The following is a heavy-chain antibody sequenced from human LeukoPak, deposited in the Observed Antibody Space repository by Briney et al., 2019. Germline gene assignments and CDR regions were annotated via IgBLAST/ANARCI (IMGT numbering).Heavy chain of an antibody. Sequence: SETLSLTCTVSGGSVSNNHWSWIRQSTEKGLEWIGYAYDSGISNYNPSLEGRVTLSVDTSKNQFSLRLTSVTAADTAVYFCARRAGTGTPVYFDYWGQGGLVTVSS. CDR2: AYDSGIS. J-gene: IGHJ4*02. V-gene: IGHV4-59*02. CDR3: ARRAGTGTPVYFDY. D-gene: IGHD6-19*01. CDR1: GGSVSNNH.